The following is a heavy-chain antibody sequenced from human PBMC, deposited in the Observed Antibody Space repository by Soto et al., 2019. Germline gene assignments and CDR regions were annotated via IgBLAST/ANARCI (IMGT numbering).Heavy chain of an antibody. D-gene: IGHD6-19*01. CDR2: VYHSVST. CDR3: ARGGYIAVAGI. Sequence: QLQLQESGPGLVRPSETLSLTCTVSGGSIFSSSWYWGWIRQPPGKGLEWIGSVYHSVSTYYNPSLKSRVTVSVDTSKNQFSLKMTSVTAADTAVYFCARGGYIAVAGIWGQGTLVTVSS. J-gene: IGHJ4*02. V-gene: IGHV4-39*01. CDR1: GGSIFSSSWY.